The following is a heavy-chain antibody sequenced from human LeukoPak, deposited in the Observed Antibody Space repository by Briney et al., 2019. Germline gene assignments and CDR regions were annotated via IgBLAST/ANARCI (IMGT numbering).Heavy chain of an antibody. CDR1: GFTFSSYS. J-gene: IGHJ3*02. CDR2: ISSSGSAI. CDR3: ARDQDPSTQWLDAFDI. Sequence: PGGSLRLSCAASGFTFSSYSMNWVRQAPGKGLEWVPYISSSGSAIYYADSVKGRFTISRDNAKNSLYLQMNSLRAEDTAVYYCARDQDPSTQWLDAFDIWGQGTMVTVSS. D-gene: IGHD6-19*01. V-gene: IGHV3-48*01.